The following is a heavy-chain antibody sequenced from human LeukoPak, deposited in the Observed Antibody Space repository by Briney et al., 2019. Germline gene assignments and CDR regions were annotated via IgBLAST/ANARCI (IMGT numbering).Heavy chain of an antibody. CDR2: VSGSGGRV. Sequence: GGSLRLSCAASGFTFNNYAMNWVRQSPGEGLEWVSGVSGSGGRVYYADSVRGRFTISRDNSKNTLYLQMNSLKTEDTAVYYCTTVGSYAGDYWGQGTLVTVSS. D-gene: IGHD1-26*01. J-gene: IGHJ4*02. CDR3: TTVGSYAGDY. CDR1: GFTFNNYA. V-gene: IGHV3-23*01.